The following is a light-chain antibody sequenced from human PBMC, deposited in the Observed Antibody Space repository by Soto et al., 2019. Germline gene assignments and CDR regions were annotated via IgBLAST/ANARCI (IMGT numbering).Light chain of an antibody. CDR2: QDN. CDR1: KLGHRY. J-gene: IGLJ2*01. CDR3: QAWDSSTLVV. Sequence: SYELTQPPSVSVSPGQAASITCSGDKLGHRYTSWYQQRPGQSPVLVIYQDNKRPSGIPERFSGSNPGNTATLTISGTQAMDEADYYCQAWDSSTLVVFGGGTKLTVL. V-gene: IGLV3-1*01.